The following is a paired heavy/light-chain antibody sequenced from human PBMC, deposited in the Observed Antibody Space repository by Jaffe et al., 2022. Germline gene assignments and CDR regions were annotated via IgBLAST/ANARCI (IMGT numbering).Heavy chain of an antibody. V-gene: IGHV3-7*01. CDR3: ARDAQTTGILDL. D-gene: IGHD4-17*01. J-gene: IGHJ3*01. CDR1: RFTFSSYW. CDR2: IRQDGGQT. Sequence: EVQLVESGGGLVRPGGSLRLACAASRFTFSSYWMHWVRQTPGKGLEWVADIRQDGGQTYYADSVKGRFTISRDNARNSLYLQMDSLRGEDTAFYYCARDAQTTGILDLWGQGTLVTVSS.
Light chain of an antibody. CDR2: DVT. V-gene: IGLV2-14*03. CDR1: SSDVGGYNY. CDR3: CSYTTRTTPQYV. Sequence: QSALTQPASVSGSPGQSITISCTGTSSDVGGYNYVSWYQQHPGKAPKLMIYDVTNRPSGVSNRFSGSKSGNTASLTISGLQAEDEADYYCCSYTTRTTPQYVFAPGTKVTVL. J-gene: IGLJ1*01.